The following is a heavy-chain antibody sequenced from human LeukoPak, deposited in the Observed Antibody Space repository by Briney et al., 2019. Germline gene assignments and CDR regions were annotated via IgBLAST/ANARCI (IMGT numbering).Heavy chain of an antibody. CDR2: TFYNGRT. V-gene: IGHV4-39*07. CDR1: GDSISGSSYY. CDR3: ARGQLSSGWWDY. D-gene: IGHD6-19*01. Sequence: SETLSLTCTVSGDSISGSSYYWGWIRQPPGKGLEWIGSTFYNGRTYYKPSLKSRVTISVDTSKNQFSLKLSSVTAADTAVYYCARGQLSSGWWDYWGQGTLVTVSS. J-gene: IGHJ4*02.